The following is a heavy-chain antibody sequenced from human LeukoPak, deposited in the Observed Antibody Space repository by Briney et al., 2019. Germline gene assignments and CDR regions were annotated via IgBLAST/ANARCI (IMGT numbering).Heavy chain of an antibody. CDR3: AKGGSYVLYYYYMDV. D-gene: IGHD1-26*01. CDR1: GFTFSSYG. Sequence: GGSLRLSCAASGFTFSSYGMSWVRQAPGKGLEWVSAISGSGGSTNYADSVKGRFTISRDNSKNTLYLQMNSLRAEDTAVYYCAKGGSYVLYYYYMDVWGKGTTVTVSS. V-gene: IGHV3-23*01. J-gene: IGHJ6*03. CDR2: ISGSGGST.